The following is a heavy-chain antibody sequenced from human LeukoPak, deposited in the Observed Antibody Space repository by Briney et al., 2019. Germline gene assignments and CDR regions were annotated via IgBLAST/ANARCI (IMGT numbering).Heavy chain of an antibody. CDR2: ISSSSDYI. CDR1: GFTFSTYN. V-gene: IGHV3-21*04. Sequence: GGSLRLSCAASGFTFSTYNMNWVRQAPGKGLEWVSSISSSSDYIYYADSVKGRFTISRDNAKNSLYLQMKSLRAEDTAVYYCAKVNGDSSGYWNWYFDLWGRGTLVTVSS. CDR3: AKVNGDSSGYWNWYFDL. J-gene: IGHJ2*01. D-gene: IGHD3-22*01.